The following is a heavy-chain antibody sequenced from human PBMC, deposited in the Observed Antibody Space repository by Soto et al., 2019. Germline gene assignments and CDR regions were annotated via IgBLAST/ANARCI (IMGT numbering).Heavy chain of an antibody. D-gene: IGHD5-12*01. Sequence: QVPLVESGGGLVKPGGSLRLSCAASGFTFSDYYMSWIRQAPGKGLEWVSYISSSGSTIYYADSVKGRFTISRDNAKNSMDMQMNSLRAEDTAVYYCARQFRGGGGYKPYLDYWGQGTLVTVSS. CDR2: ISSSGSTI. V-gene: IGHV3-11*01. CDR1: GFTFSDYY. J-gene: IGHJ4*02. CDR3: ARQFRGGGGYKPYLDY.